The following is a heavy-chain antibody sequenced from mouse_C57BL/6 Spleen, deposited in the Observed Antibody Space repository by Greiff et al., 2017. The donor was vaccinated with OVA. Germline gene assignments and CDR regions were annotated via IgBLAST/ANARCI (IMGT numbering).Heavy chain of an antibody. Sequence: EVQLVESGGGLVKPGGSLKLSCAASGFTFSDYGMHWVRQAPEKGLEWVAYISSGSSTIYYADTVKGRFTISTDNAKNTLFLQMNRLRSEDTAMYYCARQAHYYGSSYWYFDVWGTGTTVTVSS. D-gene: IGHD1-1*01. V-gene: IGHV5-17*01. CDR1: GFTFSDYG. J-gene: IGHJ1*03. CDR3: ARQAHYYGSSYWYFDV. CDR2: ISSGSSTI.